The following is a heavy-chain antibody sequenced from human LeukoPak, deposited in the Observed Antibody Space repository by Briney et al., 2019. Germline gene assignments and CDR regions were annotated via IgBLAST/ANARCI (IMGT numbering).Heavy chain of an antibody. CDR2: ISNNGGST. CDR3: ATDPRYCSGTSCPD. Sequence: GGSLRLSCVASGFTFSNYAMSWVRQAPGKGLEWVSSISNNGGSTFYADSVKGRITISRDNSKSTLYLQMNSLRAEDTAVYYCATDPRYCSGTSCPDWGQGTLVTVSS. J-gene: IGHJ4*02. V-gene: IGHV3-23*01. CDR1: GFTFSNYA. D-gene: IGHD2-2*01.